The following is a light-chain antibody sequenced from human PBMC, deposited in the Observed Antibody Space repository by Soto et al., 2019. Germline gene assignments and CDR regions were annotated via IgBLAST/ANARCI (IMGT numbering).Light chain of an antibody. V-gene: IGLV2-14*01. CDR2: EVS. J-gene: IGLJ2*01. CDR1: SRDVGGYNY. CDR3: SSYVNYNTFVI. Sequence: QSALTQPASVSGSPGQSITISCTGTSRDVGGYNYVSWHQQHPGKAPKVIITEVSNRPSGVSNRFSGSKSGNTASLTISGLQAEDEADYYCSSYVNYNTFVIFGGGIKVTVL.